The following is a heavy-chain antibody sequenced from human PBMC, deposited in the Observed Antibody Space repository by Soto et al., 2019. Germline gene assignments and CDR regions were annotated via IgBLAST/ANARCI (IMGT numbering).Heavy chain of an antibody. V-gene: IGHV3-11*01. CDR2: ISSSGATI. D-gene: IGHD6-19*01. CDR1: GFTFSNFY. Sequence: GGSLRLSCAASGFTFSNFYMSWIRQAPGKGLEWVSYISSSGATIYYADSVKGRFTISRDNAKDSLYLQMNSLRAEDTAVNHWAKDDAVGGVYLQNWAKGILVTVSS. J-gene: IGHJ4*02. CDR3: AKDDAVGGVYLQN.